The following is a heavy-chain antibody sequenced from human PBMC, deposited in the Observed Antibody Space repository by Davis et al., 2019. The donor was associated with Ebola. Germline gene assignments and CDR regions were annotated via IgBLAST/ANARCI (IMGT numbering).Heavy chain of an antibody. V-gene: IGHV3-7*03. D-gene: IGHD3-22*01. CDR3: ARDLGDSSGYYYY. CDR2: IKQDGSEK. Sequence: PGGSLRLSCAASGFTFSSYWMSWVRQAPGKGLEWVANIKQDGSEKYYVDSVKGRFTISRDNAKNSLYLQMNSLRAEDTAVYYCARDLGDSSGYYYYWGQGTLVTVSS. J-gene: IGHJ4*02. CDR1: GFTFSSYW.